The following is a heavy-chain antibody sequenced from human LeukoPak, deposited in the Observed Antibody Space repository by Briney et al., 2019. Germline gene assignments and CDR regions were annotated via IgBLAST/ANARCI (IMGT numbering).Heavy chain of an antibody. V-gene: IGHV3-23*01. J-gene: IGHJ6*02. CDR1: GFTFSSYA. D-gene: IGHD2-15*01. Sequence: GSLRLSCAASGFTFSSYAMSWVRQAPGKGLEWVSAISGSGGSTYYADSVKGRFTISRDNSKNTLYLQMNSLRAEDTAVYYCARGGMSGGSFGRGYYYYGMDVWGQGTTVTVSS. CDR3: ARGGMSGGSFGRGYYYYGMDV. CDR2: ISGSGGST.